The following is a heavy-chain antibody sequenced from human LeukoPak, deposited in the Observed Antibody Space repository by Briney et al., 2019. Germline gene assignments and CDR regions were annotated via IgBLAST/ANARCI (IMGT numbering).Heavy chain of an antibody. J-gene: IGHJ3*02. Sequence: GESLKISCKGSGYSFTSYWIAWVCQMSGKGLEWMGMIYAGDSTSRYSPSFQGQVTMSVDKSISTAYLQWNSLKASDTAIYYCARPGDSAGYFYGVADMWGQGTVVTVSS. CDR3: ARPGDSAGYFYGVADM. D-gene: IGHD3-22*01. CDR2: IYAGDSTS. CDR1: GYSFTSYW. V-gene: IGHV5-51*01.